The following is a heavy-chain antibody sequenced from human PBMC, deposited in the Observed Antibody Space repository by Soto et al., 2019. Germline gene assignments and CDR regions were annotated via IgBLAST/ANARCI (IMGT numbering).Heavy chain of an antibody. CDR2: INHSGST. V-gene: IGHV4-34*01. CDR3: ARGSGVLLWFGELFDFDY. CDR1: GGYFSCYG. D-gene: IGHD3-10*01. J-gene: IGHJ4*02. Sequence: SVPLSLTWAVEGGYFSCYGGSWISQPQGKGLEWIGEINHSGSTNYNPSLKSRVTISVDTSKNQFSLKLSSVTAADTAVYYCARGSGVLLWFGELFDFDYWGQGTLVTVSS.